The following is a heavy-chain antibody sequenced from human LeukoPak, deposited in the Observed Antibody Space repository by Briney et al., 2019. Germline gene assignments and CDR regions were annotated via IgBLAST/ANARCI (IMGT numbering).Heavy chain of an antibody. Sequence: PGGSLRLSCAASGFIFSSYAMHWVRQAPGKGLEYVSAISSNEGTTYYANSVKGRFTISRDNSKNTLYLQMGSLRAEDMAVYYCARDRGNTGSYLYYLDYWGQGTLVTVSS. J-gene: IGHJ4*02. D-gene: IGHD1-26*01. V-gene: IGHV3-64*01. CDR1: GFIFSSYA. CDR3: ARDRGNTGSYLYYLDY. CDR2: ISSNEGTT.